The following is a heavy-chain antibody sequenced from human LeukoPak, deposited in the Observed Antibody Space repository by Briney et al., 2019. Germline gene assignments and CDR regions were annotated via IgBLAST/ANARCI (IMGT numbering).Heavy chain of an antibody. D-gene: IGHD3-22*01. CDR2: IIPIFGTA. J-gene: IGHJ4*02. CDR1: GGTFSSYA. V-gene: IGHV1-69*01. Sequence: PVKVSCKASGGTFSSYAISWVRQAPGQGLEWMGGIIPIFGTANYAQKFQGRVTITADESTSTAYMELSSLRSEDTAVYYCARLDYYDSSGYLSKYYFDYWGQGTLVTVSS. CDR3: ARLDYYDSSGYLSKYYFDY.